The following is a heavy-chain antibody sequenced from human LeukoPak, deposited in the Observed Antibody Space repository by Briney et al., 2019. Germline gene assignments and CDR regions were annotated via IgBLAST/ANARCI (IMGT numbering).Heavy chain of an antibody. CDR1: GYSLTTYG. J-gene: IGHJ3*02. Sequence: ASVKVSCKASGYSLTTYGITWVGQAPGQGLEWMGWITTYNGNTNYARKLQGRVTMTTDTSTNTAYMELGSLRPDDTAVYYCARLIEYRTSSRVFDIWGQGTMVTVSS. CDR2: ITTYNGNT. CDR3: ARLIEYRTSSRVFDI. D-gene: IGHD6-6*01. V-gene: IGHV1-18*01.